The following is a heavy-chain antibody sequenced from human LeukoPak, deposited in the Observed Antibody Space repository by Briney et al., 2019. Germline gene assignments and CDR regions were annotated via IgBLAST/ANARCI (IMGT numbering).Heavy chain of an antibody. CDR1: GYTFTSYY. J-gene: IGHJ6*02. D-gene: IGHD1-26*01. CDR3: ASTYSGSYSHYYYGMDV. Sequence: ASVKVSCKASGYTFTSYYMHWVRQAPGQGLEWMGIINPSGGSTSYAQKFQGRVTMTRDTSTSTVYMELSSLRSEDTAVYYCASTYSGSYSHYYYGMDVWGQGTTVTVSS. V-gene: IGHV1-46*01. CDR2: INPSGGST.